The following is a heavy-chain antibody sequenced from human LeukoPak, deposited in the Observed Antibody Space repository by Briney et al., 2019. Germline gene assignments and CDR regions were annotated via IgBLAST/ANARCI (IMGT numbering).Heavy chain of an antibody. Sequence: GGSLRLSCAASGVTFSSYAMGWVRQAPGKGQEWVSAISGSGGSTYYADSVKGRFTISRDNSKNTLYLQMNSLRAEDTAVYYCAKVDPVGATEAYWGQGTLVTVSS. CDR2: ISGSGGST. J-gene: IGHJ4*02. D-gene: IGHD1-26*01. CDR3: AKVDPVGATEAY. CDR1: GVTFSSYA. V-gene: IGHV3-23*01.